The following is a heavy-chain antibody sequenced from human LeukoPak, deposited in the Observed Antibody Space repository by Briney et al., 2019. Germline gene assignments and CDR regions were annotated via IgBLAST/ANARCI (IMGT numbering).Heavy chain of an antibody. V-gene: IGHV4-59*08. CDR1: GGSISSYY. Sequence: SETLSLTCTVSGGSISSYYWSWIRQPPGKGLEWIGSMHYSGSTYYNPSVKSRVTISVDTSKNQLSLELNSVTAADTAVYYCARHDSYYDILTGSSLNWYLDLWGRGTLVTVSS. D-gene: IGHD3-9*01. CDR2: MHYSGST. CDR3: ARHDSYYDILTGSSLNWYLDL. J-gene: IGHJ2*01.